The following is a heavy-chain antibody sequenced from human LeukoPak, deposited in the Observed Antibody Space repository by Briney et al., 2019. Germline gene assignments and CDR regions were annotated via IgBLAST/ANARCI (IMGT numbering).Heavy chain of an antibody. D-gene: IGHD1-7*01. CDR2: ITSSSSYI. Sequence: TGGSLRLSCAASGFTFSSYSMNWVRQAPGKGLEWVSSITSSSSYIYYADSVKGRFTISRDNAKNSLYLQMNSLRADDTAVYYCARDRDWNSGFDYWGQGTLVTVSS. J-gene: IGHJ4*02. V-gene: IGHV3-21*01. CDR1: GFTFSSYS. CDR3: ARDRDWNSGFDY.